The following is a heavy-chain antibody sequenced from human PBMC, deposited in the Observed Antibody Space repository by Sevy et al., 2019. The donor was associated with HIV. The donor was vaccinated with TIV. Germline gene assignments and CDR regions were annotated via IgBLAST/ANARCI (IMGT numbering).Heavy chain of an antibody. CDR1: GFTVSSNY. CDR2: IYSGGST. CDR3: AREVDGAFDY. Sequence: GGSLRLSCAASGFTVSSNYMSWVRQAPGKGVEWVSVIYSGGSTDYADSVKGRFTISRDNSKNTLYLQMNSLGAEDTAVYYCAREVDGAFDYWGQGTLVTVSS. D-gene: IGHD2-8*01. V-gene: IGHV3-53*01. J-gene: IGHJ4*02.